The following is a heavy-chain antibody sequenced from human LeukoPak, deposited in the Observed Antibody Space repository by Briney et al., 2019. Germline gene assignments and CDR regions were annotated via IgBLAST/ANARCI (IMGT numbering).Heavy chain of an antibody. CDR3: AHGAMYQLDY. D-gene: IGHD2-2*01. Sequence: GGSLRLSCTASGFTFGDYAMSWVRQAPGKGLEWVSAISGSGGSTYYADSVKGRFTISGDNSRNTLFLQMNSLRAEDTAVYYCAHGAMYQLDYWGQGTLVTVSS. CDR2: ISGSGGST. J-gene: IGHJ4*02. V-gene: IGHV3-23*01. CDR1: GFTFGDYA.